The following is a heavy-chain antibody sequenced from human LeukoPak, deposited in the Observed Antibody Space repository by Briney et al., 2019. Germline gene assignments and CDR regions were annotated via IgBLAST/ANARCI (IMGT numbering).Heavy chain of an antibody. J-gene: IGHJ5*02. D-gene: IGHD3-10*01. CDR3: ARDMVRGVIIFLGWFDP. Sequence: PSETLSLTCAVSGGSISSSNWWSWVRQPPGKGLEWIGEIYHSGSTNYNPSLKSRVTLSVDTSKNQFSLRLSSVTAADTAVHYCARDMVRGVIIFLGWFDPWGQGTLVTVSS. V-gene: IGHV4-4*02. CDR1: GGSISSSNW. CDR2: IYHSGST.